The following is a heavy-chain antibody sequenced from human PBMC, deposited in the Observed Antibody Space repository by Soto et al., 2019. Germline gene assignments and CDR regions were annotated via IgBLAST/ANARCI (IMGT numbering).Heavy chain of an antibody. Sequence: ASVKVSCKASGYTFTSYGISWVRQATGQGLEWMGWMNPNSGNTGYAQKFQGRVTVTRNTSISTAYMELSSLRSEDTAVYYCAGSHVSVDAFDIWGQGTMVTVSS. CDR1: GYTFTSYG. CDR2: MNPNSGNT. V-gene: IGHV1-8*02. J-gene: IGHJ3*02. CDR3: AGSHVSVDAFDI.